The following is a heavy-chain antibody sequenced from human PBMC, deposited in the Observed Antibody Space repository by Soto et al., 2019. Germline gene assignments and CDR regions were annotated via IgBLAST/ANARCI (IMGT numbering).Heavy chain of an antibody. CDR3: ATSSSWYVVEYC. CDR2: ISYDGSNK. J-gene: IGHJ4*02. Sequence: XGALRRTCAGSGFTFSSYYMHWVRQAPGKGLEWVAVISYDGSNKYYADSVKGRFTISRDNSKNTLYLQMNSLRAEDTAVYYCATSSSWYVVEYCRGQGTLVTVPS. V-gene: IGHV3-30-3*01. D-gene: IGHD6-13*01. CDR1: GFTFSSYY.